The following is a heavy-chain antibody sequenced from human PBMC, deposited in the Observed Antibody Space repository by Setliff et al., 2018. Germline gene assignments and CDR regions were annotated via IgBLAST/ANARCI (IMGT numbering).Heavy chain of an antibody. J-gene: IGHJ5*02. Sequence: PSETLSLTCTVSGGSISSGSHYWSWIRQPAGKGLEWVANIDQDGSGKYYVDSVKGRFTISRDNAKNSLSLQMNGLRAEDTSVYYCARDVFDFRTGQGGPWGQGTRVTVSS. CDR1: GGSISSGSHY. D-gene: IGHD3-3*01. CDR2: IDQDGSGK. CDR3: ARDVFDFRTGQGGP. V-gene: IGHV3-7*01.